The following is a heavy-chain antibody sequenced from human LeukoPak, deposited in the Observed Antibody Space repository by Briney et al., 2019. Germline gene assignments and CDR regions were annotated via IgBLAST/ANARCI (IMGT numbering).Heavy chain of an antibody. CDR3: ARVPLRFLEPFDY. V-gene: IGHV4-34*01. D-gene: IGHD3-3*01. Sequence: PSETLSVTCAVYGGSVSGYYWSWIRQPPEKGLEWIGEISHRGRTHYTPSLQSRVTMSVDTSKNQFALNLNSVTAADTAVYYCARVPLRFLEPFDYWGQGILVTVSS. J-gene: IGHJ4*02. CDR1: GGSVSGYY. CDR2: ISHRGRT.